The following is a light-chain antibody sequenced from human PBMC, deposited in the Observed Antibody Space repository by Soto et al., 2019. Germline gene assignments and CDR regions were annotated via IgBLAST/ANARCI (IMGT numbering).Light chain of an antibody. V-gene: IGKV2-40*01. J-gene: IGKJ4*01. CDR2: TVS. CDR1: QSLLDSDDGNTY. CDR3: MQRIEFLLT. Sequence: DIVMTQTPLSLPVTPGEPASISCRSSQSLLDSDDGNTYLDWYLQKPGQSPQLLIYTVSYRASGVPDRFSGTGSGTDFTLKISRVEAEDVGVYYCMQRIEFLLTFGGGTKVEIQ.